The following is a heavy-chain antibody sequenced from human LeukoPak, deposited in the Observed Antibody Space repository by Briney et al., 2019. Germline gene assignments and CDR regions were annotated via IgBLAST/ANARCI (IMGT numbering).Heavy chain of an antibody. CDR2: IKSKTDGGTT. J-gene: IGHJ4*02. CDR1: GFTFSNAW. Sequence: PGGSLRLSCAASGFTFSNAWMSWVRQAPGKGLEWVGRIKSKTDGGTTDYAAPVKGRFTISRDDSKNTLYLQMNSLKTEDTAVYYCTTAWGSDDYFDYWGQGTLVTVSS. CDR3: TTAWGSDDYFDY. V-gene: IGHV3-15*01. D-gene: IGHD7-27*01.